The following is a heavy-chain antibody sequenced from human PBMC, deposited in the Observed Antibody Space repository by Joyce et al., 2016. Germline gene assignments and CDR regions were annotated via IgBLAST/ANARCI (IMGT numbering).Heavy chain of an antibody. CDR3: AVRAGTYSFDC. Sequence: EVQLVESGGGLVQPGGYLRLSCVASGLTFSDYSMNWVRQAPGKGLEWVSYINSGSSSIYYADSVKGRFTSARDNAKNSLYLQMNSLGAEDTAVYYCAVRAGTYSFDCWGQGTLVTVSS. CDR2: INSGSSSI. CDR1: GLTFSDYS. J-gene: IGHJ4*02. V-gene: IGHV3-48*04. D-gene: IGHD1-1*01.